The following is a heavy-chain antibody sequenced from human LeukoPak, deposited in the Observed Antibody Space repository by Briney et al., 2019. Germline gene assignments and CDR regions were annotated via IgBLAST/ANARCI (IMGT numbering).Heavy chain of an antibody. CDR3: ARLYGIAGPR. Sequence: SETLSLTCTVSGGSISSYYWSWIRQPPGRGLEWIGYIYYSGSTDYNPSLKSRVTISVDTSKNQFSLKLSSVTAADTAVYYCARLYGIAGPRWGQGTLVTVSS. CDR1: GGSISSYY. CDR2: IYYSGST. J-gene: IGHJ4*02. V-gene: IGHV4-59*08. D-gene: IGHD6-13*01.